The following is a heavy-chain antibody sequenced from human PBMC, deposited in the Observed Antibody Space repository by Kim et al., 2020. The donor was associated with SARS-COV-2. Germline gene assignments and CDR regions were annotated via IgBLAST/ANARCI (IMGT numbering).Heavy chain of an antibody. Sequence: KPSRSTNYHPSHKSRVTISVDTSKNQFSLKLSSVTAADTAVYYCARERDYWGQGTLVTVSS. CDR2: KPSRST. CDR3: ARERDY. V-gene: IGHV4-34*01. J-gene: IGHJ4*02.